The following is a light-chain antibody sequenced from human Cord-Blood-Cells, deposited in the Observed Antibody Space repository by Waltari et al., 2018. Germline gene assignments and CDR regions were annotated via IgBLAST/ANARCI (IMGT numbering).Light chain of an antibody. CDR3: QSADSSGTYPVV. CDR2: KDS. V-gene: IGLV3-25*03. J-gene: IGLJ2*01. Sequence: SYELTQPPSVSVSPGQTARITCSGDALPKQYAYWYQQKPGQARVLVIYKDSERPSGIPERFSGSSSGTTVTLTISGVQAEDEADYYCQSADSSGTYPVVFGGGTKLTVL. CDR1: ALPKQY.